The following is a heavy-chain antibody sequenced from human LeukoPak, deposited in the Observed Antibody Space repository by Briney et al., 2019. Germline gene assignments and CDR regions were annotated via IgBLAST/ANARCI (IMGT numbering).Heavy chain of an antibody. V-gene: IGHV4-59*01. CDR3: ARQPHDYGDYVYFDY. D-gene: IGHD4-17*01. J-gene: IGHJ4*02. CDR2: IYYSDST. CDR1: GGSISSDY. Sequence: SETLSLTCTVSGGSISSDYWSWIRQPPGKGLEWIGYIYYSDSTNYNPSLKSRVTISVDTSKNQFSLKLSSVTAADTAVYYCARQPHDYGDYVYFDYWGQGTLVTVSS.